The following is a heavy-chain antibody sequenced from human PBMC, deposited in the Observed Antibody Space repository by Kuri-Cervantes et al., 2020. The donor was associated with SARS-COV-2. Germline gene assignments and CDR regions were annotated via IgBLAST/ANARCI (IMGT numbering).Heavy chain of an antibody. Sequence: GESLKISCEVSGFTFSSHAMHWVRQAPGKGLEWVAVISSDGGNKYYADSVRGRFTISRDNSKNILYLRLNTLRAEDTAVYHCAREYVYDTTGYFYWYFDLWGRGTLGTVSS. D-gene: IGHD3-22*01. CDR1: GFTFSSHA. J-gene: IGHJ2*01. CDR3: AREYVYDTTGYFYWYFDL. CDR2: ISSDGGNK. V-gene: IGHV3-30-3*01.